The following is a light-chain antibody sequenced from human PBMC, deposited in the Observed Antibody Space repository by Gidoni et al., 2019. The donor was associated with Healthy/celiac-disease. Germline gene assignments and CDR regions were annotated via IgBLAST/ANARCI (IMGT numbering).Light chain of an antibody. CDR2: DAS. J-gene: IGKJ2*01. CDR1: QSVSSY. Sequence: EIVLTQSPATLSLAPGERATLSCRASQSVSSYLAWYQQKPGQAPRLLIYDASNRATGIPARFSGSGSGTDFTLPISSLEPEDFAVYYCQQRSNWSFXQXTKLEIK. CDR3: QQRSNWS. V-gene: IGKV3-11*01.